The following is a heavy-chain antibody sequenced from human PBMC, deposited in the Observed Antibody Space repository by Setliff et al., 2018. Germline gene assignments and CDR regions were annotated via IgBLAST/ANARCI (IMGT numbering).Heavy chain of an antibody. CDR2: IYYSGST. D-gene: IGHD1-26*01. CDR1: GGSISSYY. CDR3: ARASVEGSSGWELLQAFDI. J-gene: IGHJ3*02. V-gene: IGHV4-59*12. Sequence: SETLSLTCTVSGGSISSYYWSWIRQPAGKGLEWIGYIYYSGSTYYNPSLKSRVTISVDTSKNQFSLKLSSVTAADTAVYYCARASVEGSSGWELLQAFDIWGQGTMVTVSS.